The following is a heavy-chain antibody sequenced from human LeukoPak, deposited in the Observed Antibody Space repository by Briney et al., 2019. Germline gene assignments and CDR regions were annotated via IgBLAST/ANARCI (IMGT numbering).Heavy chain of an antibody. CDR2: INPSGGGT. J-gene: IGHJ4*02. V-gene: IGHV1-46*01. D-gene: IGHD3-22*01. Sequence: ASVKVSCTASGYTFTGYYMHWVRQAPGQGLEWMGIINPSGGGTSYAQKFQGRVTMTRDTSTSTVYMELSSLRSEDTAVYYCARLDSSGPNWNYWGQGTLVTVSS. CDR3: ARLDSSGPNWNY. CDR1: GYTFTGYY.